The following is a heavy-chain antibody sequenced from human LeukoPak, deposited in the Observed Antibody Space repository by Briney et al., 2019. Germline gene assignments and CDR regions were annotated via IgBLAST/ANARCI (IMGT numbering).Heavy chain of an antibody. V-gene: IGHV4-39*01. CDR3: AYDSSGYYHDAFDI. CDR2: IYYSGST. J-gene: IGHJ3*02. Sequence: PSETLSLTCTVPGGSISSSSYYWGWIRQPPGKGLEWIGSIYYSGSTYYNPSLKSRVTISVDTSRNQFSLKLSSVTAADTAVYYCAYDSSGYYHDAFDIWGQGTMVTVSS. D-gene: IGHD3-22*01. CDR1: GGSISSSSYY.